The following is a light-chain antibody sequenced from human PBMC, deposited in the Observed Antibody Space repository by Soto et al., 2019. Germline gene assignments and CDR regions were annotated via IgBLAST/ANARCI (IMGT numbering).Light chain of an antibody. CDR3: SSYAGSNIWV. CDR1: SSDVGGYTY. J-gene: IGLJ3*02. CDR2: EVS. Sequence: QSALTRPPSASGSPGQSVTISCTGTSSDVGGYTYVSWYQQHPGKAPKLMIYEVSKRPSGVPDRFSGSKSGNTASLTVSGLQAEDEADYYCSSYAGSNIWVFGGGTKVTVL. V-gene: IGLV2-8*01.